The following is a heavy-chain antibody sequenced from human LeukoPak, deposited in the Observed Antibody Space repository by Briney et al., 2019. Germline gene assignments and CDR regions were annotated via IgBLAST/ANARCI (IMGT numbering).Heavy chain of an antibody. CDR1: GFTFSSYG. CDR2: ISGSGGST. Sequence: GGSLRLSCAASGFTFSSYGMHWVRQAPGKGLEWVSAISGSGGSTYYADSVKGRFTISRDNAKNSLYLQMNSLRAEDTAVYYCAREAYSSGWYVTQISYYYMDVWGKGTTVTVSS. J-gene: IGHJ6*03. D-gene: IGHD6-19*01. V-gene: IGHV3-21*06. CDR3: AREAYSSGWYVTQISYYYMDV.